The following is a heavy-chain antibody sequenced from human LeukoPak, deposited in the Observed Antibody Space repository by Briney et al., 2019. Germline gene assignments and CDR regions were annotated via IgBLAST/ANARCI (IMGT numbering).Heavy chain of an antibody. D-gene: IGHD2-2*02. CDR2: INPNSGGT. J-gene: IGHJ5*02. V-gene: IGHV1-2*02. CDR1: GYTFTGYY. CDR3: ARVPRRVVVPAAILFDP. Sequence: ASVKVSCKASGYTFTGYYMHWVRQAPGQGLEWMGWINPNSGGTNYAQKFQGRVTMTRGTSISTAYMELSRLRSDDTAVYYCARVPRRVVVPAAILFDPWGQGTLVTVSS.